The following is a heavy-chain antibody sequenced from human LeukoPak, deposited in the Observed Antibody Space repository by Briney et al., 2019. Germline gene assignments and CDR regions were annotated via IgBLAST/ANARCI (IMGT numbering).Heavy chain of an antibody. D-gene: IGHD6-13*01. V-gene: IGHV3-23*01. CDR1: GLTFGSYA. CDR3: AKDGGYSSSWYAGGGMDV. CDR2: ISGSGGTT. Sequence: PGGSLRLSCAASGLTFGSYAMSWVRQAPGKGLEWVSSISGSGGTTYYTDSVKGRFTISRDNSKNTLYLQMNSLRAEDTAVYYCAKDGGYSSSWYAGGGMDVWGQGTTVTVSS. J-gene: IGHJ6*02.